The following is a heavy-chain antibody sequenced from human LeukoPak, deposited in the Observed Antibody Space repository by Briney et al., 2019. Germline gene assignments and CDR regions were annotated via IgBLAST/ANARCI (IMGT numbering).Heavy chain of an antibody. J-gene: IGHJ4*02. CDR3: ARHLGGSYYSPFDY. Sequence: SETLSLTCAVSGGSISSNTYYWGWIRQPPGKGLEWIGSFDYSGSTYYNPSLQSRVTISEDTSKNQFSLKLTSVTAADTAVYYCARHLGGSYYSPFDYWGRETLVTVSS. CDR1: GGSISSNTYY. CDR2: FDYSGST. D-gene: IGHD2-15*01. V-gene: IGHV4-39*01.